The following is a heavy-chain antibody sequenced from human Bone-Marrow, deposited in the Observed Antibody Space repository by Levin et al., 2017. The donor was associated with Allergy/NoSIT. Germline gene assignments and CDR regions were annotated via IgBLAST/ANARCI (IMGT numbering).Heavy chain of an antibody. CDR3: ARGEYSYGSGSYYLDY. Sequence: PSETLSLTCTVSGDSISSGGYYWSWIRQHPGKGLEWIGYIYHSGSTYYNPSLKGRVTISVDTSKNEFSLKLSSVTAADTAVFYCARGEYSYGSGSYYLDYWGQGTQVTVSS. D-gene: IGHD3-10*01. CDR1: GDSISSGGYY. CDR2: IYHSGST. V-gene: IGHV4-31*03. J-gene: IGHJ4*02.